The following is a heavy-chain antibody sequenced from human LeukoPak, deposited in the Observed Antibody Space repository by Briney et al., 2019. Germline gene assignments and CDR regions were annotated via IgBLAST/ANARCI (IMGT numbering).Heavy chain of an antibody. J-gene: IGHJ5*02. CDR1: GFTFDDYA. Sequence: GRSLRLSCAASGFTFDDYAMHWVRQAPGKGLEWVSGIGWNSDTIAYADSVRGRFTISRDNAKKSLYLQMNSLRAEDTALYYCAKDGGLRFGELFGWFDPWGQGTLVTVSS. CDR2: IGWNSDTI. D-gene: IGHD3-10*01. CDR3: AKDGGLRFGELFGWFDP. V-gene: IGHV3-9*01.